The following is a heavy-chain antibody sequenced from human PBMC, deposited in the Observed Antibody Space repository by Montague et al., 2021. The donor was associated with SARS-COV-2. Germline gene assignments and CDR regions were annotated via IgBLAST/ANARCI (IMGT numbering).Heavy chain of an antibody. J-gene: IGHJ6*02. CDR3: ARDLGAVAGGYYYYYYGMDV. Sequence: SLRLSCAASGFTFSSYGMHWVRQAPGKGLEWVAIIWYDGSNKYYADSVKGRFTISRDNSKNTLYLQMNSLRAEDTAVYYCARDLGAVAGGYYYYYYGMDVRGQGTTVTVSS. V-gene: IGHV3-33*01. CDR2: IWYDGSNK. D-gene: IGHD6-19*01. CDR1: GFTFSSYG.